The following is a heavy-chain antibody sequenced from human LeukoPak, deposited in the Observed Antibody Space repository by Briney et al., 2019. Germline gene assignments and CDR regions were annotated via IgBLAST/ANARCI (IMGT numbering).Heavy chain of an antibody. Sequence: SETLSLTCNVSGDSISSYYWSSIRQPPGKGLEWIGYIYYSGTTNYNPPLKSRVTITVDTSKNQFSLKLSSVTAADTAVYYCARGLYGSGSPGSYWGQGTLVTVSS. CDR2: IYYSGTT. J-gene: IGHJ4*02. D-gene: IGHD3-10*01. V-gene: IGHV4-59*01. CDR3: ARGLYGSGSPGSY. CDR1: GDSISSYY.